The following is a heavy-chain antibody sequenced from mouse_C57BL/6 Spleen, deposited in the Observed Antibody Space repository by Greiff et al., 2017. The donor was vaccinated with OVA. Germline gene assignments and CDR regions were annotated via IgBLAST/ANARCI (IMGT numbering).Heavy chain of an antibody. CDR3: ARNYPIYYDAMDY. CDR1: GFSLTSYA. Sequence: VKLVESGPGLVAPSQSLSITCTVSGFSLTSYAISWVRQPPGKGLEWLGVIWTGGGTNYNSALKSRLSISKDNSKSQVFLKMNSLQTDDTARYYCARNYPIYYDAMDYWGQGTSVTVSS. J-gene: IGHJ4*01. CDR2: IWTGGGT. D-gene: IGHD2-1*01. V-gene: IGHV2-9-1*01.